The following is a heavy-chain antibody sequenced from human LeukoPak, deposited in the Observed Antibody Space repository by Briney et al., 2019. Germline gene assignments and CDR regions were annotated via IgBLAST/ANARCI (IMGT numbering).Heavy chain of an antibody. CDR2: ISGSGGST. J-gene: IGHJ3*02. CDR3: AKEAFWSGYAYDAFEI. CDR1: GFTFSSYA. Sequence: PGGSLRLSCAASGFTFSSYAMSWVRQAPGKGLEWVSAISGSGGSTYYADSVKGRFTISRDNSKNTLYLQMNSLRAEDTAVYYCAKEAFWSGYAYDAFEIWGQGTMVTVSS. D-gene: IGHD3-3*01. V-gene: IGHV3-23*01.